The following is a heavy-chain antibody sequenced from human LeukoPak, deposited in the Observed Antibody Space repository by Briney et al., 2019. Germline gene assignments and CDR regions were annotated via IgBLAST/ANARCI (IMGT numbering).Heavy chain of an antibody. Sequence: GGSLRLSCPASGFSLSDTHMGWVRQAPGKGLDGVSAMYTGGTTYYADSVTGRFTISRDKSKNTLYLQMNSLRVEDTAVYYCAKDEVTSGGGLASWGQGTLVTVSS. D-gene: IGHD3-10*01. CDR3: AKDEVTSGGGLAS. CDR2: MYTGGTT. J-gene: IGHJ4*02. CDR1: GFSLSDTH. V-gene: IGHV3-53*01.